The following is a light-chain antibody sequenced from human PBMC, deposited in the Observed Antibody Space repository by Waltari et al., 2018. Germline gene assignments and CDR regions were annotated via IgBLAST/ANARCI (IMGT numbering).Light chain of an antibody. CDR2: AVS. CDR1: SSDVGNYKR. CDR3: SSYAGSSKGV. V-gene: IGLV2-23*02. J-gene: IGLJ2*01. Sequence: QSALTQPASVSGSPGQSITISCTGTSSDVGNYKRVSWYQQHPGKAPKLMIYAVSKRPPGVSDRLPGSKAGDIASLTISGLQPEDEAEYFCSSYAGSSKGVFGGGTKVTVL.